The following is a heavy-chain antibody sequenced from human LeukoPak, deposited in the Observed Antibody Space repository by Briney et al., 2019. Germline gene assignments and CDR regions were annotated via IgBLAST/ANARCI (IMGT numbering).Heavy chain of an antibody. CDR3: ARDPDHDSGVDY. D-gene: IGHD4-17*01. V-gene: IGHV1-3*01. CDR2: INAGNGNT. Sequence: ASVKVSCKASGYTFTSYAMHWVRQAPGQRLEWMGWINAGNGNTKYSQKFQGRVAITRDTSASTAYMELSSLRSDDTAVYYCARDPDHDSGVDYWGQGTLVTVSS. CDR1: GYTFTSYA. J-gene: IGHJ4*02.